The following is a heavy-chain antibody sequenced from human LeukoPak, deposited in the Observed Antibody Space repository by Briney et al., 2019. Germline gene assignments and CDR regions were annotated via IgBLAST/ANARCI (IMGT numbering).Heavy chain of an antibody. Sequence: LGGSLRLSCAASGFTFSSYAMHWVRQAPGKGLEYVSAISSNGGSTYYANSVKGRFTISRDNSKNTLYLQMNSLRTEDTAFYYCATGIYFDYWGQGTQVIVSA. V-gene: IGHV3-64*01. CDR3: ATGIYFDY. CDR2: ISSNGGST. J-gene: IGHJ4*02. CDR1: GFTFSSYA.